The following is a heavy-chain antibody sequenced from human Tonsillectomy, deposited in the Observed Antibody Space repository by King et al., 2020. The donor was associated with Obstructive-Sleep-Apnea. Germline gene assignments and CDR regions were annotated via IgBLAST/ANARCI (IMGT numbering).Heavy chain of an antibody. J-gene: IGHJ4*02. Sequence: QLQESGPGLVKPSETLSLTCTVSGGSISSYYWSWIRQPPGKGLEWIGYIYYSGSTNYNPSLKSRVTISVDTSKNQFSLKLSSVTAADTAVYYCARFSSWLAYDSSGYPPDGGYYFDYWGQGTLVTVSS. CDR2: IYYSGST. CDR3: ARFSSWLAYDSSGYPPDGGYYFDY. D-gene: IGHD3-22*01. CDR1: GGSISSYY. V-gene: IGHV4-59*01.